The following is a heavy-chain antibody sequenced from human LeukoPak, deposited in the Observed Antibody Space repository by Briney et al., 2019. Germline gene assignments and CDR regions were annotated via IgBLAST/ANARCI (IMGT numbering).Heavy chain of an antibody. V-gene: IGHV4-61*02. CDR2: IYTSGST. Sequence: PSQTLSLTCTVSGGSISSDSYYWSWIRQPAGKGLEWIGRIYTSGSTNYNPSLKSRVTISVDTSKNQFSLKLSSVTAADTAVYYCARERGSYPWYFDYWGRGTLVTVSS. J-gene: IGHJ4*02. CDR3: ARERGSYPWYFDY. D-gene: IGHD1-26*01. CDR1: GGSISSDSYY.